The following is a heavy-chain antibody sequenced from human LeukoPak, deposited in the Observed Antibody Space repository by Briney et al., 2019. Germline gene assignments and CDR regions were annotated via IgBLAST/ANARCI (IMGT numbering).Heavy chain of an antibody. CDR2: IWCDGSQK. Sequence: GGSLRLSCAASGFTFSSYGMHWVRQAPGKGLEWVAVIWCDGSQKYYADSVKGRFTISRDNSKNTLYLQMNSLRAEDTAVYYCARYSSGWYVDYWGQGILVTVSS. CDR3: ARYSSGWYVDY. J-gene: IGHJ4*02. D-gene: IGHD6-19*01. CDR1: GFTFSSYG. V-gene: IGHV3-33*01.